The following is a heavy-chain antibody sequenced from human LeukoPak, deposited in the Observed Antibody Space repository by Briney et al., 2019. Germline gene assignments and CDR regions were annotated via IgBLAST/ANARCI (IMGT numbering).Heavy chain of an antibody. V-gene: IGHV3-21*01. CDR1: GFTFNNYN. CDR3: ARGLYLRGYSGYDPFDY. J-gene: IGHJ4*02. Sequence: GGSLRLSCAASGFTFNNYNMNWVRQAPGKALEWVSSITSSGTYIFYADSVKGRFTISRDNAKNSLYLQMNSLRAEDTAVYYCARGLYLRGYSGYDPFDYWGQGTLVTVSS. CDR2: ITSSGTYI. D-gene: IGHD5-12*01.